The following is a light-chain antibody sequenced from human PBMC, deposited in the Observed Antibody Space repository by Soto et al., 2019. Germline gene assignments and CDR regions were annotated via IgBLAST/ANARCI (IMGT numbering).Light chain of an antibody. Sequence: QSALTQPASVSGSPGQSITISCTGTSSDVGGYNYVSWYQQHPGTAPQLMICDVNNRPSGVSNRFSGSKSGNTASLTISGLQADDEADYYGCSYRRSGTRVFGTGTKLTVL. CDR3: CSYRRSGTRV. CDR2: DVN. CDR1: SSDVGGYNY. J-gene: IGLJ1*01. V-gene: IGLV2-14*01.